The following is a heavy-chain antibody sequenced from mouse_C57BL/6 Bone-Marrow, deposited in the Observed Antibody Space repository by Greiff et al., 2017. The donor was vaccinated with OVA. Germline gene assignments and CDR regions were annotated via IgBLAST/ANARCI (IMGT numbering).Heavy chain of an antibody. CDR3: ARSGGYYAMDY. Sequence: VKLQESGPELVKPGASVKLSCKASGYTFTSYDINWVKQRPGQGLEWIGWIYPRDGSTKYNEKFKGKATLTVDTSSSTAYMELHSLTSEDSAVYFCARSGGYYAMDYWGQGTSVTVSA. V-gene: IGHV1-85*01. J-gene: IGHJ4*01. D-gene: IGHD3-1*01. CDR1: GYTFTSYD. CDR2: IYPRDGST.